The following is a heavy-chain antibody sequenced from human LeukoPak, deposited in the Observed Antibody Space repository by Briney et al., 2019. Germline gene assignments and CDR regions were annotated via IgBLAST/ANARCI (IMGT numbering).Heavy chain of an antibody. V-gene: IGHV3-23*01. Sequence: GGSLRLSCAASGFTFRNYAMSWVRQAPGKGLEWVSSISGSSSSTYYADSVQGRFTISRDNSKNTLFLQMNSLTPEDTAVYYCAKDHYDSSGYYLGGFDYWGQGTLVTVSS. CDR3: AKDHYDSSGYYLGGFDY. J-gene: IGHJ4*02. CDR2: ISGSSSST. D-gene: IGHD3-22*01. CDR1: GFTFRNYA.